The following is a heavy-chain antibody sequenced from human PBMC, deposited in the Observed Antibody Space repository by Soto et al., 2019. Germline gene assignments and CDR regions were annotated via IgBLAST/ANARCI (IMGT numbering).Heavy chain of an antibody. V-gene: IGHV1-69*08. CDR1: GGTFSSYT. Sequence: QVQLVQSGAEVKKPGSSVKVSCKASGGTFSSYTISWVRQAPGQGLEWMGRIIPILGIANYAQKLQGRVTITADKSTSTAYMELSSLRSEDTAVYYCARDPPNYGMDVWGQGTTVTVSS. CDR2: IIPILGIA. CDR3: ARDPPNYGMDV. J-gene: IGHJ6*02.